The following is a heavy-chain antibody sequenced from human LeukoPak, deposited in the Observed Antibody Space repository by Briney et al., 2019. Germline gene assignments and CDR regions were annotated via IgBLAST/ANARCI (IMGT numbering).Heavy chain of an antibody. D-gene: IGHD2-2*01. V-gene: IGHV3-30*02. CDR1: GFTFSSYG. CDR2: IRYDGSNK. Sequence: GGSLRLSCAASGFTFSSYGMHWVRQAPGKGLEWVAFIRYDGSNKYYADSVKGRFTISRDNSKNTLYLQMNSLRAEDTAVYYCAKDRPTIVVVPAASEYWGQGTPVTVSS. CDR3: AKDRPTIVVVPAASEY. J-gene: IGHJ4*02.